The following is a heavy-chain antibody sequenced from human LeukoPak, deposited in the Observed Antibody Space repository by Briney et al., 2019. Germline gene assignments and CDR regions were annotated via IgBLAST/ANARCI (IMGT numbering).Heavy chain of an antibody. CDR1: GGSFSGYY. D-gene: IGHD6-19*01. J-gene: IGHJ3*02. CDR2: INHSGST. V-gene: IGHV4-34*01. Sequence: SETLSLTCAVYGGSFSGYYWSWIRQPPGKGLEWIGEINHSGSTNYNPSLKSRVTISVDTSKNQFSLKLSSVTAADTAVYYCAGSYWNSGWSYDAFDIWGQGTMVAVSS. CDR3: AGSYWNSGWSYDAFDI.